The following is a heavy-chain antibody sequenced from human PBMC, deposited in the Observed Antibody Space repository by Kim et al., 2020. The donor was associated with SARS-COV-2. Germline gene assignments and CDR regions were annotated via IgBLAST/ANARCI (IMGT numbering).Heavy chain of an antibody. D-gene: IGHD6-19*01. J-gene: IGHJ2*01. V-gene: IGHV3-9*01. CDR3: AKAHSGIAVAGTGWYFDL. Sequence: KGRFTISRDNAKNSLYLQMNSLRAEDTALYYCAKAHSGIAVAGTGWYFDLWGRGTLVTVSS.